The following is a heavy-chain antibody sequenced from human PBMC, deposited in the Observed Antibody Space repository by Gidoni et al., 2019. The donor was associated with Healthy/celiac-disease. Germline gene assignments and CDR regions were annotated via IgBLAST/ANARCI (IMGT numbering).Heavy chain of an antibody. D-gene: IGHD2-2*01. CDR1: GFTFSSYA. J-gene: IGHJ6*02. CDR2: ISGSGGST. V-gene: IGHV3-23*01. Sequence: QLLESGGGLVQPGGSLRLSCAASGFTFSSYAMRWVRQAPGKGLEWVSAISGSGGSTYYADSVKGRFTISRDNAKNTLYRQMNSLRAEDTAVYYCAKGSSTSDKYGMDVWGQGTTVTVSS. CDR3: AKGSSTSDKYGMDV.